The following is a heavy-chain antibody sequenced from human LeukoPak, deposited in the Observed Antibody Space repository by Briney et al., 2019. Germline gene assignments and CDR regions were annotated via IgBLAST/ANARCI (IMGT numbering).Heavy chain of an antibody. D-gene: IGHD2-8*01. CDR2: IYSGGST. V-gene: IGHV3-53*01. J-gene: IGHJ3*02. Sequence: GGSLRLSCAASGFTVSSNYMSWVRQAPGRGLEWVSVIYSGGSTYYADSVKGRFTISRDDSKNTLYLQMNSLRAEDTAVYYCARERLNAFDIWGQGTMVTVSS. CDR3: ARERLNAFDI. CDR1: GFTVSSNY.